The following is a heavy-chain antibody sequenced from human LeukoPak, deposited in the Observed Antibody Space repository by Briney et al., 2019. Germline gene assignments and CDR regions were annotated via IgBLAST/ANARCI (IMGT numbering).Heavy chain of an antibody. CDR2: ISGSGGST. V-gene: IGHV3-23*01. Sequence: PGGSLRLSCAASGFTFSSYAMSWVRQAPGKGLEWVSAISGSGGSTYYADSVKGRFTISRDNSKNTLYLQMNSLRAEDTAVYYCAHEVYSGSYYQHDAFDIWGQGTVVTVSS. J-gene: IGHJ3*02. CDR1: GFTFSSYA. CDR3: AHEVYSGSYYQHDAFDI. D-gene: IGHD1-26*01.